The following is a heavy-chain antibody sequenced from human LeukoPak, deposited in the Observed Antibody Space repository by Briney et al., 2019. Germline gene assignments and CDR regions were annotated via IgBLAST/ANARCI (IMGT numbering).Heavy chain of an antibody. CDR2: PHSGGRT. D-gene: IGHD3-10*01. CDR3: ANMIWFGELLFDY. CDR1: GFTVSNNY. J-gene: IGHJ4*02. V-gene: IGHV3-66*01. Sequence: GRSLRLSCAASGFTVSNNYMSWVRQAPGKGLEWVSVPHSGGRTYCADSVKGRFTISSDNSKNTLYPQMNSLRADDRAVYYCANMIWFGELLFDYWGQGTLVTVSS.